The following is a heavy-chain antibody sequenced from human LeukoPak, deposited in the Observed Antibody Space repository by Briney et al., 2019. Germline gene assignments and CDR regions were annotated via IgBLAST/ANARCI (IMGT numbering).Heavy chain of an antibody. V-gene: IGHV1-69*13. CDR3: ARNHVDTAMGN. J-gene: IGHJ4*02. D-gene: IGHD5-18*01. CDR2: IIPIFGTA. Sequence: ASVKVSCKASGGTFSSYAISWVRQAPGQGLEWMGGIIPIFGTANYAQKFQGRVTITADESTSTAYMELSSLRSEDTAVCYCARNHVDTAMGNWGQGTLVTVSS. CDR1: GGTFSSYA.